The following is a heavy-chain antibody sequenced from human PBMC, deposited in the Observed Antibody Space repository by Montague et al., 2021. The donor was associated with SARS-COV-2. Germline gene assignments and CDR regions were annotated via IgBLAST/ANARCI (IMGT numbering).Heavy chain of an antibody. CDR2: IFHSGST. CDR1: GGSITDINYY. J-gene: IGHJ4*02. D-gene: IGHD3-3*01. V-gene: IGHV4-39*01. Sequence: SETLSLTCTVSGGSITDINYYWGWIRQPPGKGLKWIGNIFHSGSTYYNPSLMSRVTISVDTSRNEFSLKVNSVTAADTAVYYCGRKKYDFWSGRFPDNFDTWGQGTLVTVSS. CDR3: GRKKYDFWSGRFPDNFDT.